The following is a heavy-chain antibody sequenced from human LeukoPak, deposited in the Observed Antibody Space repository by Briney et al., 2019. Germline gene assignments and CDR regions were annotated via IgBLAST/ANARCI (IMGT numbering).Heavy chain of an antibody. J-gene: IGHJ3*02. D-gene: IGHD3-22*01. CDR2: INPNSGGT. V-gene: IGHV1-2*02. Sequence: ASVKVSCKASGYTFTGYYMHWVRQAPGQGLEWMGWINPNSGGTNYAQKFQGGVTMTRDTSISTAYMELSRLRSDDTAVYYCARDSPMIVTRSAFDIWGQGTMVTVSS. CDR1: GYTFTGYY. CDR3: ARDSPMIVTRSAFDI.